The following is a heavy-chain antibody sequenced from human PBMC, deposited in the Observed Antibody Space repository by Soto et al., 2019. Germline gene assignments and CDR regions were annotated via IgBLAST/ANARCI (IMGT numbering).Heavy chain of an antibody. J-gene: IGHJ4*02. Sequence: GGSLRLSCAASGFRFGEHSMNWVRQAPGKGLEWLSYITSSGDSIYYADSVKGRFTVSRDNAKNSLFLHMNSLRDDDTAVYYCARLPKGSIVTSWGQGTLVTVSS. CDR2: ITSSGDSI. D-gene: IGHD3-9*01. V-gene: IGHV3-48*02. CDR1: GFRFGEHS. CDR3: ARLPKGSIVTS.